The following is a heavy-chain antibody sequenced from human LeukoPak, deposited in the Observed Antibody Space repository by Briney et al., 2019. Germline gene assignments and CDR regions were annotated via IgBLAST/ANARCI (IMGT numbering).Heavy chain of an antibody. V-gene: IGHV1-69*01. CDR2: IIPIFGTA. CDR1: GGTFSSYA. D-gene: IGHD5-18*01. Sequence: GSSVKLSCKASGGTFSSYAISWVRQAPGQGLEWMGGIIPIFGTANYAQKFQGRVTITADESTSTAYMELSSLRSEDTAVYYCARRTAMDSYFDYWGQGTLVTVSS. CDR3: ARRTAMDSYFDY. J-gene: IGHJ4*02.